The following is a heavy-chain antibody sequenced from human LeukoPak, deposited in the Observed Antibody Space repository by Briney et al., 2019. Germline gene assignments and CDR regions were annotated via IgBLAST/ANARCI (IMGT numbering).Heavy chain of an antibody. D-gene: IGHD2-8*01. CDR1: GGSFSGYY. Sequence: SETLSLTCAVYGGSFSGYYWSWIRQPPGKGLEWIGEINHSGSTNYNPSLKSRVTISVDTSKNQFSLKLSSVTAADTAVYYCARVYCTNGVCVFDPWGQGTLVTASS. V-gene: IGHV4-34*01. J-gene: IGHJ5*02. CDR3: ARVYCTNGVCVFDP. CDR2: INHSGST.